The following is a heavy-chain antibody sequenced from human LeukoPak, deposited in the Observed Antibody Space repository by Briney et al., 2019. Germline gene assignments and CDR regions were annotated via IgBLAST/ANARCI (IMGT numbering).Heavy chain of an antibody. D-gene: IGHD3-3*01. Sequence: GGSLRLSCAASGFTFSSYSMNWVRQAPGKGLEWVSYISSSSSTIYYADSVKGRFTISIDNAKNSLYLQMNSLRDEDTAVYYCARDPGYYDFWSGYYTAPYGMDVWGQGTTVTVSS. CDR1: GFTFSSYS. V-gene: IGHV3-48*02. J-gene: IGHJ6*02. CDR3: ARDPGYYDFWSGYYTAPYGMDV. CDR2: ISSSSSTI.